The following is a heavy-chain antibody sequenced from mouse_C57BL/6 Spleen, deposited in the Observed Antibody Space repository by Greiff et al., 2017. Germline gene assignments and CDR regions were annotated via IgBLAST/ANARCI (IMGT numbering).Heavy chain of an antibody. CDR2: IYPGDGDT. V-gene: IGHV1-80*01. CDR1: GYAFSSYW. J-gene: IGHJ3*01. D-gene: IGHD1-1*01. Sequence: QVQLKQSGAELVKPGASVKISCKASGYAFSSYWMNWVKQRPGKGLEWIGQIYPGDGDTNYNGKFKGKATLTADKSSSTAYMQLSSLTYEDSAVYFCARGGSNYSFAYWGQGTLVTVSA. CDR3: ARGGSNYSFAY.